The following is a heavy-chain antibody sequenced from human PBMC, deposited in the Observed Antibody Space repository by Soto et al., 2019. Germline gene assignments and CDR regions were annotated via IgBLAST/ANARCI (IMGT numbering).Heavy chain of an antibody. J-gene: IGHJ6*03. V-gene: IGHV1-18*01. Sequence: GASVKVSCKASGYTFTSYGISWVRQAPGQGLEWMGWISAYNGNTNYAQKLQGRVTMTTDTSTSTAYMELRSLRSDDTAVYYCARRKPDYYYYYMDVWGKGTTVTVSS. CDR3: ARRKPDYYYYYMDV. CDR2: ISAYNGNT. CDR1: GYTFTSYG.